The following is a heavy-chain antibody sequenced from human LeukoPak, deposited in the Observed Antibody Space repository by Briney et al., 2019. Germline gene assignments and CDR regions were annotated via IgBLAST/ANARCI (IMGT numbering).Heavy chain of an antibody. CDR2: IYPGDSDT. CDR1: GYSFSSYW. CDR3: ARSKYYDSSVCFEY. D-gene: IGHD3-22*01. V-gene: IGHV5-51*01. Sequence: GESLKISCEGSGYSFSSYWIAWVRQMPGKGLEWMGIIYPGDSDTRYSPSFQGQVTISADKSISTAYLQWSSLKASDSAMYYCARSKYYDSSVCFEYWGQGTLVTVSS. J-gene: IGHJ4*02.